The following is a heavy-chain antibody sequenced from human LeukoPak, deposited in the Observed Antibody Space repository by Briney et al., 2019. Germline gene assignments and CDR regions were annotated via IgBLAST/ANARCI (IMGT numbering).Heavy chain of an antibody. Sequence: ASVKVSCKASGYTFTSYAMNWVRQAPGQGLEWMGWINTSTGNPTYAQGFTGRFVFSLDTSVSTAYLQISSLKAEDTAVYYCARDHSSSWYDYYYYMDVWGKGTTVTVSS. J-gene: IGHJ6*03. CDR1: GYTFTSYA. V-gene: IGHV7-4-1*02. CDR3: ARDHSSSWYDYYYYMDV. D-gene: IGHD6-13*01. CDR2: INTSTGNP.